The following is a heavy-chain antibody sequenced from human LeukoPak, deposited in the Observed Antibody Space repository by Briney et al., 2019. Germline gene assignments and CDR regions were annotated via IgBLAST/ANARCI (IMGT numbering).Heavy chain of an antibody. V-gene: IGHV3-23*01. CDR2: ICASGSRP. CDR3: AKVPHSGSYGKHHLDY. D-gene: IGHD1-26*01. J-gene: IGHJ4*02. Sequence: GGSLRLSCAPSGFTFSTYAMSWVRQAPGKGLEWVSAICASGSRPYYAESVKGRFTISRDNSKNTLYLQMNSLRAEDTAVYYCAKVPHSGSYGKHHLDYWGQGTLVTVSS. CDR1: GFTFSTYA.